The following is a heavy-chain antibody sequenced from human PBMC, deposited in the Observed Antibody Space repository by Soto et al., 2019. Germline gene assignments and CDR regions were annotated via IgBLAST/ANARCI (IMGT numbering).Heavy chain of an antibody. J-gene: IGHJ6*02. CDR1: GGSISSGGYY. CDR2: IYYSGST. D-gene: IGHD6-19*01. Sequence: QVQLQESGPGLVKPSQTLSLTCTVSGGSISSGGYYWSWIRQHPGKGLEWIGYIYYSGSTYYNPSLKSRVTISVDTSKNQFSLKLSSVTAADTAVYYCARDRVVAVAVPYYYGMDVWGQGTTVTVSS. V-gene: IGHV4-31*03. CDR3: ARDRVVAVAVPYYYGMDV.